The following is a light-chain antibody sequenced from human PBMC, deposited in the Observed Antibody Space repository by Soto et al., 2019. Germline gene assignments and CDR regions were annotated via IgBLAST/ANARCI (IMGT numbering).Light chain of an antibody. CDR1: QNVTSN. CDR3: QQYDDWG. Sequence: MVMTQSPATLSVSPGERVTLSCRTSQNVTSNLAWYQLKPGQTPSLLIYGTSTRAPDIPVRFSGSGSGTEFTLTITTVPSGDSAVYYCQQYDDWGFGPGTKVEIK. V-gene: IGKV3-15*01. J-gene: IGKJ1*01. CDR2: GTS.